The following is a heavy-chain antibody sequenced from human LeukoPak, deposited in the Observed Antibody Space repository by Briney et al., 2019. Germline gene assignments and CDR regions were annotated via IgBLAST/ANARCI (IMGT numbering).Heavy chain of an antibody. CDR2: INPNSGGT. CDR1: GYTFTGHY. Sequence: ASVKVSCKASGYTFTGHYMHWVRQAPGQGLEWMGWINPNSGGTNYAQKFQGRVTMTRDTSISTAYMGLSRLRSDDTAVYYCARDLSYSSSWYDDAFDIWGQGTMVTPSS. CDR3: ARDLSYSSSWYDDAFDI. V-gene: IGHV1-2*02. J-gene: IGHJ3*02. D-gene: IGHD6-13*01.